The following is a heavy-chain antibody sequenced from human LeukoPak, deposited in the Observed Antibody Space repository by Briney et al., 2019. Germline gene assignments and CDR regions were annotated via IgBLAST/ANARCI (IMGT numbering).Heavy chain of an antibody. J-gene: IGHJ4*02. Sequence: GGSLRLSCAASGFTFINYAMTWVRQAPGKGLEWVSSISGNGSSTYYADSVKGRFTISRDNAKNTLYLQMNSLRTDDKAVYYCARDLGYGDYVPYYFHYWGQGTLVTVFS. CDR3: ARDLGYGDYVPYYFHY. D-gene: IGHD4-17*01. CDR2: ISGNGSST. V-gene: IGHV3-23*01. CDR1: GFTFINYA.